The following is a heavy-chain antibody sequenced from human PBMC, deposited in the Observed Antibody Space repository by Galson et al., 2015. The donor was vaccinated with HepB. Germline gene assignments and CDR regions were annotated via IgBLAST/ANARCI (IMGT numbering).Heavy chain of an antibody. CDR3: ARGGRRIVGATAFAI. Sequence: SLRLSCAASGFTFSSYAMHWVRQAPGKGLEWVAVISYDGSNKYYADSVKGRFTISRDNSKNTLYLQMNSLRAEDTAVYYCARGGRRIVGATAFAIRGQGTPVPVPS. J-gene: IGHJ3*02. CDR2: ISYDGSNK. CDR1: GFTFSSYA. D-gene: IGHD1-26*01. V-gene: IGHV3-30*04.